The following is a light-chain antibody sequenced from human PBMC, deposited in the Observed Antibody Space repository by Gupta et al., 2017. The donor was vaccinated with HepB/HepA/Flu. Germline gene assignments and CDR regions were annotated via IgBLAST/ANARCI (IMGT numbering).Light chain of an antibody. J-gene: IGLJ2*01. Sequence: SYELTQPPSVSVSPGQTARITCSGDALPKQYAYWYQPKPGQAPVLVIYKDSERPSGIPERFSGSSSGTTVTLTIRGVQAEDEADYYCQSADSSGTYVGFGGGTKLTVL. CDR3: QSADSSGTYVG. CDR2: KDS. V-gene: IGLV3-25*03. CDR1: ALPKQY.